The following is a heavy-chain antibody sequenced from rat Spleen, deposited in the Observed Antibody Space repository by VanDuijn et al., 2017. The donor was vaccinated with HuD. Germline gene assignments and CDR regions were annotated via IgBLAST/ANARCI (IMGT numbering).Heavy chain of an antibody. J-gene: IGHJ4*01. CDR3: ARPNNYYVMDA. CDR2: ISHEGSRT. D-gene: IGHD1-10*01. CDR1: GFTFSNYY. V-gene: IGHV5-22*01. Sequence: EVQLAESGGSLVQPGRSMKLSCTALGFTFSNYYMAWVRQAPKKGLEWVASISHEGSRTYYGDSVKGRFTISRDNARTTLYLQMNSLRSEDTATYYCARPNNYYVMDAWGQGASVTVSS.